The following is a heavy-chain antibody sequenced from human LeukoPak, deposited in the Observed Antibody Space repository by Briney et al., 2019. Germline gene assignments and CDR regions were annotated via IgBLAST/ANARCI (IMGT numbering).Heavy chain of an antibody. J-gene: IGHJ4*02. D-gene: IGHD1-14*01. CDR3: ARTPSHTGITDY. V-gene: IGHV4-34*01. Sequence: SETLSLTCAVYGGSFSGYYWSWIRKPPGKGLEWIGEINHSGSTNYNPSLKSRVTISVDTSKNQFSLKLSSVTAADTAVYYCARTPSHTGITDYWGQGTLVTVSS. CDR2: INHSGST. CDR1: GGSFSGYY.